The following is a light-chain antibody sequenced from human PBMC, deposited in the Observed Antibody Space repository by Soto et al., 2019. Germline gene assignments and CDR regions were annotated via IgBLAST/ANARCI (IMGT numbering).Light chain of an antibody. V-gene: IGKV3-20*01. CDR2: GAS. Sequence: ETVLTQSPGTLSLSPGERATLSCRASQTVSSSYLAWYQQKPGQAPRLLIYGASSRATGIPDRFSGSESGTDFTLTISRLEPEDFAVYYCQQYCQQYGSSPPSWTFGQGTRVEIK. CDR1: QTVSSSY. J-gene: IGKJ1*01. CDR3: QQYCQQYGSSPPSWT.